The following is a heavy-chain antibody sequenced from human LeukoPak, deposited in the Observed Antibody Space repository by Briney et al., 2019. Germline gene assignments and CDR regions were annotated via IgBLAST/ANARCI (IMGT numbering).Heavy chain of an antibody. D-gene: IGHD3-10*02. CDR3: AELGITMIGGV. Sequence: GGSLRLSCSASGFTFSNFYMSWIRQAPGKGLEWISYISNRNTSIYYTDSVKGRFTISRDNAKNSLYLQMNSLRAEDTAVYYCAELGITMIGGVWGKGTTVTISS. CDR2: ISNRNTSI. J-gene: IGHJ6*04. CDR1: GFTFSNFY. V-gene: IGHV3-11*04.